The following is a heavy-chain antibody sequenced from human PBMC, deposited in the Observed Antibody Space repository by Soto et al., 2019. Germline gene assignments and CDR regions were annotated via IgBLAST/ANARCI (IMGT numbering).Heavy chain of an antibody. CDR3: TRAPLYSGMYLFDF. V-gene: IGHV3-72*01. CDR2: TGNKLNSHTT. D-gene: IGHD1-26*01. CDR1: GFTFSDHF. J-gene: IGHJ4*02. Sequence: EVQLVESGGGLVQPGGSLRLSCAASGFTFSDHFMDWVRQAPGKGLEWVGRTGNKLNSHTTEYARSVKARFTISRDDSKNSLYLQMNSLKIEDTAVYYCTRAPLYSGMYLFDFWGQGTLVTVSS.